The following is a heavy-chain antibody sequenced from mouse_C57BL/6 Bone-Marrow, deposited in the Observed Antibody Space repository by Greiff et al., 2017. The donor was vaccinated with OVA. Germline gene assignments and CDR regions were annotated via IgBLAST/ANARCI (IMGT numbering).Heavy chain of an antibody. CDR3: AREGWDGNYPFAY. V-gene: IGHV1-64*01. CDR2: IYPRSGNT. D-gene: IGHD2-1*01. CDR1: GYTFTSYW. Sequence: QVQLQQPGAELVKPGASVKLSCKASGYTFTSYWMHWVKQRPGQGLEWIGEIYPRSGNTYYNEKFKGKATLTADKSSSTAYMELRSLTSEDSAVYFCAREGWDGNYPFAYWGQGTLVTVSA. J-gene: IGHJ3*01.